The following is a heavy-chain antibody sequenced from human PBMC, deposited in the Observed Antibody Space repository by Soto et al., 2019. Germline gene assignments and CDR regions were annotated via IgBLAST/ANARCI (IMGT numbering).Heavy chain of an antibody. Sequence: VASVKVSCKASGYTFTSYAMHWVRQAPGQRLEWMGWINAGNGNTKYSQKFQGRVTITRDTSASTAYMELSSLRSEDTAVYYCARGAARITIFGVVSVYWGQGTLVTVSS. CDR1: GYTFTSYA. J-gene: IGHJ4*02. D-gene: IGHD3-3*01. CDR3: ARGAARITIFGVVSVY. V-gene: IGHV1-3*01. CDR2: INAGNGNT.